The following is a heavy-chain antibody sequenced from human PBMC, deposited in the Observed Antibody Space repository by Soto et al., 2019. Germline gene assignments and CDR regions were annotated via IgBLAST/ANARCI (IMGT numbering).Heavy chain of an antibody. CDR1: GGTFSTYA. CDR2: VIPIFGTP. Sequence: QVQLVQSGAEVKKPGSSVKVSCKAPGGTFSTYAISWVRQAPGQGLEWMGGVIPIFGTPKYAQKFQGRVTITADESTSTGYMDLSSLRSEDTAVYYCARSQGGSSSLDIYYYYYYGMDVWGQGTTVTVSS. V-gene: IGHV1-69*01. J-gene: IGHJ6*02. D-gene: IGHD2-15*01. CDR3: ARSQGGSSSLDIYYYYYYGMDV.